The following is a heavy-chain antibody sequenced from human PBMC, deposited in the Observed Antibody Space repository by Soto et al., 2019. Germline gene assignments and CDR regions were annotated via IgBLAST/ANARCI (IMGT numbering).Heavy chain of an antibody. CDR2: IYTSGST. V-gene: IGHV4-4*07. CDR3: ARVAYYDSRGYYHTHMWFDP. CDR1: GGSISSYY. D-gene: IGHD3-22*01. Sequence: SETLSLTCTVSGGSISSYYWSWIRQPAGKGLEWIGRIYTSGSTNYNPSLKSRVTMSVDTSKNQFSLKLSSVTAADTAVYYCARVAYYDSRGYYHTHMWFDPWGQGTLVTVSS. J-gene: IGHJ5*02.